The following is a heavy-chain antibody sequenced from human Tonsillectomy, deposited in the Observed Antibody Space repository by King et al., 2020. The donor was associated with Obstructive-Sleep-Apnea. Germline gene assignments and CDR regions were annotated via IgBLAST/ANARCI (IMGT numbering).Heavy chain of an antibody. J-gene: IGHJ4*02. CDR2: ISGGGGST. V-gene: IGHV3-23*04. D-gene: IGHD6-19*01. CDR1: GFTFSNYA. CDR3: AKIGGYSSGLTDC. Sequence: VQLVESGGGLVQPGGSLRLSCGASGFTFSNYAMSWVRQAPGKGLEWVSVISGGGGSTYYADSVEGRFTISRDNSRNTLYLQMNSLRAEDTAVYYCAKIGGYSSGLTDCWGQGTLVTVSS.